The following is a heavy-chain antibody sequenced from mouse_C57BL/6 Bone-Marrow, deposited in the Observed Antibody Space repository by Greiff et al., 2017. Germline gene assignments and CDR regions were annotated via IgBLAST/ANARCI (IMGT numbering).Heavy chain of an antibody. D-gene: IGHD2-1*01. CDR2: IYPGDGDT. J-gene: IGHJ1*03. V-gene: IGHV1-82*01. Sequence: QVQLKESGPELVKPGASVKISCKASGYAFSSSWMNWVKQRPGKGLEWIGRIYPGDGDTNYNGKFKGKATLTADKSSSTAYMQLSSLTSEDSAVYFCARYGNYWYFDVWGTGTTVTVSS. CDR3: ARYGNYWYFDV. CDR1: GYAFSSSW.